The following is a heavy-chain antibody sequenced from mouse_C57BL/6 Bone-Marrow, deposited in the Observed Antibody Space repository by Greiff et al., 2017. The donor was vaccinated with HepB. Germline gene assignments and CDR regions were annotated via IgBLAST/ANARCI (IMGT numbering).Heavy chain of an antibody. V-gene: IGHV1-74*01. D-gene: IGHD1-1*01. CDR3: EIRERSSGDAMDF. J-gene: IGHJ4*01. CDR1: GYTFTSYW. CDR2: IHPSDSDT. Sequence: QVQLQQPGAELVKPGASVKVSCKASGYTFTSYWMHWVKQRPGQGLEGIGRIHPSDSDTNYNQKFKGKATLTVDKSSSTAYMQLSSLTSEDSAVYYSEIRERSSGDAMDFWGQGTSVTVSS.